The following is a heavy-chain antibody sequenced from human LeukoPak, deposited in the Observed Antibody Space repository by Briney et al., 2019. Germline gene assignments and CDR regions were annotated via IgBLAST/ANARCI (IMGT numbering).Heavy chain of an antibody. CDR2: IYYSGST. J-gene: IGHJ3*02. V-gene: IGHV4-59*01. D-gene: IGHD6-13*01. CDR3: ARDSSSLDAFDI. Sequence: PSETLSLTCTVSGDSISSYYWSWIRQPPGKGLEWIGHIYYSGSTNYNPSLKSRVTISVDTSKNQFSLKLSSVTAADTAVYYCARDSSSLDAFDIWGKGTTVTVSS. CDR1: GDSISSYY.